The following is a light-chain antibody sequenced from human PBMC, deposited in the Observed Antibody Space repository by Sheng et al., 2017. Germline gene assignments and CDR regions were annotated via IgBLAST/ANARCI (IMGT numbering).Light chain of an antibody. CDR1: QSVDDQ. J-gene: IGKJ2*03. V-gene: IGKV3-11*01. Sequence: EIVLTQSPDTMSLSPGERATFSCRASQSVDDQLAWYQKRPGQAPRLLIYDANNRATDIPARFSGSGSGTEFTLTITSLQSEDFATYYCLHDYGAPYGFAQGTKLGI. CDR3: LHDYGAPYG. CDR2: DAN.